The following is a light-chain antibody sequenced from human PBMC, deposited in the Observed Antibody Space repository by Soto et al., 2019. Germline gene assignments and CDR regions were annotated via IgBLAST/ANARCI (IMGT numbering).Light chain of an antibody. CDR1: SSDVGGYDY. J-gene: IGLJ2*01. CDR2: DVS. V-gene: IGLV2-14*03. CDR3: SSYTSRSIVV. Sequence: QSALTQPASVSGSPGQSITISCTGTSSDVGGYDYVSWYQQHPDKAPKLIIYDVSNRPSGVSNRFSGSKSVNTASLSISGLQAEDEADYYCSSYTSRSIVVFGGGTKLTVL.